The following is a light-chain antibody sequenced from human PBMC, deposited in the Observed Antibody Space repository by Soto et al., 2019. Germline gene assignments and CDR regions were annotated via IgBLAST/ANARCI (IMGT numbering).Light chain of an antibody. J-gene: IGKJ5*01. CDR1: QGISNY. Sequence: DIQMTQSPSSLSASVGDRVTITCRASQGISNYLAWYQQKPGKVPKLLIYAASTLQSGVPSRFSGSGSGTDFTLTIISLQPEDVATYYCQKYNSAPSNTFGQGARLEIK. V-gene: IGKV1-27*01. CDR3: QKYNSAPSNT. CDR2: AAS.